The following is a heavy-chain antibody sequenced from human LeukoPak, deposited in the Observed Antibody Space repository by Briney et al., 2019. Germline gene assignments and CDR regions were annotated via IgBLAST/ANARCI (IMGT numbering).Heavy chain of an antibody. CDR3: AADLYSSGYLFDY. Sequence: ASVKVSCKASGYTFTGYYMHWVRQAPGQGLEWMGWINPNSGGTNYAQKFQGRVTITRDMSTSTAYMELSSLRSEDTAVYYCAADLYSSGYLFDYWGQGTLVTVSS. V-gene: IGHV1-2*02. CDR2: INPNSGGT. D-gene: IGHD3-22*01. CDR1: GYTFTGYY. J-gene: IGHJ4*02.